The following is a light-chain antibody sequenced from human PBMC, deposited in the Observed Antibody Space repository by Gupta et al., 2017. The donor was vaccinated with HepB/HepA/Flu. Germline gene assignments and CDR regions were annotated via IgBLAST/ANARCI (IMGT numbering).Light chain of an antibody. CDR1: QGIGND. V-gene: IGKV1-6*01. CDR3: LQDHNYPLT. J-gene: IGKJ5*01. CDR2: AAS. Sequence: AIQMTQSPSSLSASVGDRVTITCRASQGIGNDLGWYQQKPGEAPKLLIYAASSLQSGVPSRFSGSGSGTDFTLTISSLQREDFATYYCLQDHNYPLTFGQGTRLEIK.